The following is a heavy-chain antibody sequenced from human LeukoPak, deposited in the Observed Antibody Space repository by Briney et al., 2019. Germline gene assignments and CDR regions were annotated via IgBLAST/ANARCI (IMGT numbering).Heavy chain of an antibody. Sequence: GPLRVSCEASGFTISGYSMNWVHHTPGKGLERFSSISSSSSYIYYADSVKGRFTTSRDNAKNSLYLQMNSLRAEDTAVYYCARENYGGNYHDAFDIWGQGTMVTVSS. V-gene: IGHV3-21*01. D-gene: IGHD4-23*01. CDR1: GFTISGYS. CDR3: ARENYGGNYHDAFDI. J-gene: IGHJ3*02. CDR2: ISSSSSYI.